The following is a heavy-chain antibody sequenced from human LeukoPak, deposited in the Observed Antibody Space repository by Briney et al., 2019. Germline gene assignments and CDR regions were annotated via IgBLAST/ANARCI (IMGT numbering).Heavy chain of an antibody. J-gene: IGHJ4*02. CDR3: ARESWDYVWGSYRQTNEYYFDY. CDR1: GGSISSHY. D-gene: IGHD3-16*02. Sequence: SETLSLTCTVSGGSISSHYWSWIRQPPGKGLEWIGYIYYSGTTNYNPSLKSRVTMSVDTSKNQFSLKLSSVTAADTAVYYCARESWDYVWGSYRQTNEYYFDYWGQGTLVTVSS. V-gene: IGHV4-59*11. CDR2: IYYSGTT.